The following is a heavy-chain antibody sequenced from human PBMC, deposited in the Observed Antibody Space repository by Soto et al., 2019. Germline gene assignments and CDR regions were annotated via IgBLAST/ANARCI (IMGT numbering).Heavy chain of an antibody. V-gene: IGHV1-18*04. J-gene: IGHJ6*02. CDR2: ISAYNGNT. Sequence: QVQLVKSGAEVKKPGASVKVSCKASGYTYTSYGISWVRQAPGQGLEWMGWISAYNGNTNYAQKLQGRVTMTTDTSTSTAYMELRSLRSDDTPVYYCAMNEGAARPSYYYGMDVWGQGTTVTVSS. CDR3: AMNEGAARPSYYYGMDV. D-gene: IGHD6-6*01. CDR1: GYTYTSYG.